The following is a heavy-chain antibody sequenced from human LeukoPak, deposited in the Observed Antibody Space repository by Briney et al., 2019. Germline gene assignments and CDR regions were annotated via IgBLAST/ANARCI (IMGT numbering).Heavy chain of an antibody. CDR3: ATRRSYSNYFPLPDY. CDR2: FDPEDGET. V-gene: IGHV1-24*01. J-gene: IGHJ4*02. Sequence: GASVKVSCKVSGYTLTELSMHWVRQTPGKGLEWMGGFDPEDGETIYAQKFQGRVTMTEDTSTDTAYMELSSLRSEDAAVYYCATRRSYSNYFPLPDYWGQGTLVTVSS. D-gene: IGHD4-11*01. CDR1: GYTLTELS.